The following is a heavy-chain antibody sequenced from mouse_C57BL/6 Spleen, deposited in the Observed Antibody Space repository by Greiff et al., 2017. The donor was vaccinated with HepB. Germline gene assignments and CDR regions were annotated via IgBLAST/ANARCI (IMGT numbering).Heavy chain of an antibody. Sequence: EVMLVESGGGLVQPKGSLKLSCAASGFSFNTYAMNWVRQAPGKGLEWVARIRSKSNNYATYYADSVKDRFTISRDDSESMLYLQMNNLKTEDTAMYYCVSGYYALYAMDYWGQGTSVTVSS. V-gene: IGHV10-1*01. J-gene: IGHJ4*01. CDR2: IRSKSNNYAT. CDR3: VSGYYALYAMDY. CDR1: GFSFNTYA. D-gene: IGHD2-3*01.